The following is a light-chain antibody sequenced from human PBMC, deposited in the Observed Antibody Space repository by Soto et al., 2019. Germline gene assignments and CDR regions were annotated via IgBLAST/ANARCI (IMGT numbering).Light chain of an antibody. J-gene: IGLJ1*01. Sequence: QSVLAQPASVSDSPGQSITISCTGTSSDVGGSNFVSWYQQHPGKSPKLIIYDVANRPSGVSNRFSGPKSGSTASLIISRLQTEDEADYYCVSYTSSTTYVFGTGTKVTVL. CDR2: DVA. V-gene: IGLV2-14*03. CDR3: VSYTSSTTYV. CDR1: SSDVGGSNF.